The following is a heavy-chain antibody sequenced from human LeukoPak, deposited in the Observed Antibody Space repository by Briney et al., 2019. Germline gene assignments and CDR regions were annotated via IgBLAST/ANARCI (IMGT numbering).Heavy chain of an antibody. D-gene: IGHD3-10*02. CDR3: AELGITMIGGV. J-gene: IGHJ6*04. CDR2: ISSSTSTI. CDR1: GFTFSNYS. Sequence: GGSLRLSCAASGFTFSNYSMNWVRQAPGKGLEWISYISSSTSTIYYADSVKGRFTISRDNAKNSLYLQMNSLRAEDTAVYYCAELGITMIGGVWGKGTTVTISS. V-gene: IGHV3-48*04.